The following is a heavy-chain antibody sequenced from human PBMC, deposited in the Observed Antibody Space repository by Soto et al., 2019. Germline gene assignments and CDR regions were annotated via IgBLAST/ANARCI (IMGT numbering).Heavy chain of an antibody. CDR2: ISDDGSNK. D-gene: IGHD3-3*01. CDR1: GFTFSSYA. J-gene: IGHJ6*02. V-gene: IGHV3-30-3*01. Sequence: QVQLVESGGGVVQPGRSLRLSCAASGFTFSSYAMHWVRQAPGKGLEWVAVISDDGSNKYYADSVKGRFTISRDNSKNTMYLRMNSLRAEDTAVYYCARETYYDFWSGPYFGMDVWGQGTTVTVSS. CDR3: ARETYYDFWSGPYFGMDV.